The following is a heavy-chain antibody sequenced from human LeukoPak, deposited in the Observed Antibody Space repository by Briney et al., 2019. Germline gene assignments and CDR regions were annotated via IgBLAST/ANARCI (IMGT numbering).Heavy chain of an antibody. V-gene: IGHV3-74*01. J-gene: IGHJ4*02. CDR3: AREILAPGKTHDY. CDR1: GFTFSRYG. CDR2: INDDGSAT. Sequence: GGSLRLSCAASGFTFSRYGMHWVRQVPGKGLVWVSRINDDGSATFYADSVKGRFTISRDNAKNTLFLQINSLRAEDTAVYYCAREILAPGKTHDYWGQGTLVTVSS.